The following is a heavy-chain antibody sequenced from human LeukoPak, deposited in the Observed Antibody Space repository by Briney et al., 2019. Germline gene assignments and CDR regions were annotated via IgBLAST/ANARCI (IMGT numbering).Heavy chain of an antibody. Sequence: GGSLRLSCAASGFTFSNVWMNWVRQAPGKGLEWVGRIRSKTHGETIDYAAPVRGRFTISRDDSKNTLYLQLNSLKTEDTAVYYWANEVIIAVTGNDYWGQGSLVTVSS. CDR3: ANEVIIAVTGNDY. J-gene: IGHJ4*02. CDR1: GFTFSNVW. V-gene: IGHV3-15*07. CDR2: IRSKTHGETI. D-gene: IGHD6-19*01.